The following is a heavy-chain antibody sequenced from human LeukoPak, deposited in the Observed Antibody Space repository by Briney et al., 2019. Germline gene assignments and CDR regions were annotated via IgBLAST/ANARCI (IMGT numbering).Heavy chain of an antibody. D-gene: IGHD3-22*01. J-gene: IGHJ4*02. CDR1: GFTFSSYA. CDR3: AGGGSTMIVVARFDY. Sequence: GGSLRLSCAASGFTFSSYAMHWARQAPGKGLEYVSAISSNGGSTYYANSVKGRFTISRDNSKNTLYLQMGSLRAEDMAVYYCAGGGSTMIVVARFDYWGQGTLVTVSS. CDR2: ISSNGGST. V-gene: IGHV3-64*01.